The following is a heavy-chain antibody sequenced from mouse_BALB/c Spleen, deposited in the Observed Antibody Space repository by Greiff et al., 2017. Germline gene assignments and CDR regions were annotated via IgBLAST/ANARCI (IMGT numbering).Heavy chain of an antibody. Sequence: EVQVVESGGGLVKPGGSLKLSCAASGFTFSSYAMSWVRQTPEKRLEWVASISSGGSTYYPDSVKGRFTISRDNARNILYLQMSSLRSEDTAMYYCARDYSYFDYWGQGTTLTVSS. J-gene: IGHJ2*01. D-gene: IGHD1-1*01. CDR3: ARDYSYFDY. CDR1: GFTFSSYA. CDR2: ISSGGST. V-gene: IGHV5-6-5*01.